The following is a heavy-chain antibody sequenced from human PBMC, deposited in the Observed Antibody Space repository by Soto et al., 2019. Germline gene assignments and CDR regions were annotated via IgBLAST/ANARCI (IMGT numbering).Heavy chain of an antibody. D-gene: IGHD2-2*01. CDR1: GGSISSSSYY. CDR3: ARLRYCSSTSCYGADWDDKNNYYYYYMDV. V-gene: IGHV4-39*01. Sequence: SETLSLTCTVSGGSISSSSYYWGWIRQPPGKGLEWIGSIYYSGSTYYNPSLKSRVTISVDTSKNRFSLKLSSVTAADTAVYYCARLRYCSSTSCYGADWDDKNNYYYYYMDVWGKGTTVTVSS. J-gene: IGHJ6*03. CDR2: IYYSGST.